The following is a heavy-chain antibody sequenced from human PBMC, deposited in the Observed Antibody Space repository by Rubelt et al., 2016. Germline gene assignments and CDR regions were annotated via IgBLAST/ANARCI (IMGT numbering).Heavy chain of an antibody. V-gene: IGHV4-39*07. CDR3: ARDIGGSSWPNYYYYGMDV. CDR2: IYYSGST. Sequence: QLQLQESGPGLVKPSETLSLTCTVSGGSISSSSYYWGWIRQPPGKGLEWIGSIYYSGSTYYNPSPKSWVSFSVDTSKNQFSLKLSSVTAADTAVYYCARDIGGSSWPNYYYYGMDVWGQGTTVTVSS. J-gene: IGHJ6*02. D-gene: IGHD6-13*01. CDR1: GGSISSSSYY.